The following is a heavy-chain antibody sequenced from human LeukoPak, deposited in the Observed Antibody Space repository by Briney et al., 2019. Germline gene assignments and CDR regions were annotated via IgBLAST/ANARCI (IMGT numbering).Heavy chain of an antibody. CDR1: GGSISSSSYY. V-gene: IGHV4-39*07. Sequence: SETLSLTCTVSGGSISSSSYYWGWIRQPPGKGLEWIGSIYHSGSTYYNPSLKSRVTISVDTSKNQFSLKLSSVTAADTAVYYCARGFFYYDSSGHHYVGGFDYWGQGTLVTVSS. CDR3: ARGFFYYDSSGHHYVGGFDY. J-gene: IGHJ4*02. D-gene: IGHD3-22*01. CDR2: IYHSGST.